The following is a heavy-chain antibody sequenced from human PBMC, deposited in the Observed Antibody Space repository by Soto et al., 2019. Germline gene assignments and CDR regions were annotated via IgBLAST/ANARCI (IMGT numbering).Heavy chain of an antibody. D-gene: IGHD3-10*01. CDR1: GGSISSSSYY. J-gene: IGHJ4*02. V-gene: IGHV4-39*01. Sequence: SETLSLTCTVSGGSISSSSYYWGRIRQPPGKGLEWIGSIYYSGSTYYNPSLKSRVTISVDTSKNQFSLKLSSVTAADTAVYYCARHNHGSGSYYRAPCYFDYWGQGTLVTVSS. CDR2: IYYSGST. CDR3: ARHNHGSGSYYRAPCYFDY.